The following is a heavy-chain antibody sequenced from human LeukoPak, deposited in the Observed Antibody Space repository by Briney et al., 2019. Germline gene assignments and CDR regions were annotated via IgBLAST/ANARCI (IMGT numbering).Heavy chain of an antibody. CDR3: ARAAYSSTWYSRYFDL. V-gene: IGHV3-23*01. D-gene: IGHD6-13*01. CDR2: ISASGDST. Sequence: GGSLRLSCAASGFTFRSYGMNWVRQAPGKGLEWVSAISASGDSTYYADSVKGRFTVSRDNSKDTLYLQMNSLRAGDTAVYYCARAAYSSTWYSRYFDLWGRGTLVTVSS. CDR1: GFTFRSYG. J-gene: IGHJ2*01.